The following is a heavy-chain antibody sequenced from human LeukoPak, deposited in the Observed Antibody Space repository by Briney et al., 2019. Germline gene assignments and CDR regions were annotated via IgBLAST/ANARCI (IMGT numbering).Heavy chain of an antibody. D-gene: IGHD3-22*01. CDR2: INPSGST. J-gene: IGHJ6*03. Sequence: SETLSLTCAVYGGSFSGYYWSWIRQPPRKGLEWIGDINPSGSTYYNPSLKSRLTISVDTSKNQFSLKLRSVTAADTAVYYCARGRHDITMIVVVMTSVSYYLDVWGKGTTVTVS. CDR3: ARGRHDITMIVVVMTSVSYYLDV. V-gene: IGHV4-34*01. CDR1: GGSFSGYY.